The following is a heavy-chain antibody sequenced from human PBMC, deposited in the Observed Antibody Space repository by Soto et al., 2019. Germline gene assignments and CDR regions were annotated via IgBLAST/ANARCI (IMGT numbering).Heavy chain of an antibody. V-gene: IGHV1-18*01. CDR1: GYTFTNYA. CDR2: ISAYSGNT. Sequence: QVQLVQSGAEVKKPGASVKVSCKASGYTFTNYAISWVRQAPGQGLEWMGWISAYSGNTNAAQKLQGRITMTTDTSTSTAYTQLRSLRSDDTAVYYCARDSPPVDYWGQGTLVTVSS. J-gene: IGHJ4*02. CDR3: ARDSPPVDY.